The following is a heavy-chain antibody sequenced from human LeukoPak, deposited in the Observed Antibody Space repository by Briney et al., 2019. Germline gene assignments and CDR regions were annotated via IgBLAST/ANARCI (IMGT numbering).Heavy chain of an antibody. CDR3: ARNPTPVAARPEWPCSMDV. CDR2: IYYSGST. CDR1: GGSISSSSYY. Sequence: SETLSLTCTVSGGSISSSSYYWGWIRQPPGKGLEWIGSIYYSGSTYYNPSLKSRVTISVDTSKNQFSLKLSSLTAADTAVYYSARNPTPVAARPEWPCSMDVWGQGTPVTVSS. V-gene: IGHV4-39*07. D-gene: IGHD6-6*01. J-gene: IGHJ6*02.